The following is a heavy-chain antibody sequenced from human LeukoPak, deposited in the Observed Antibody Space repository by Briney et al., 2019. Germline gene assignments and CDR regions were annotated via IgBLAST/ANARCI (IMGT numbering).Heavy chain of an antibody. CDR1: GYTFTGYY. V-gene: IGHV1-2*02. Sequence: ASVKVSCKASGYTFTGYYMHWVRQAPGQGLEWMGWINPNSGGTNYSQKFQGRVTMTRDTSISTAYMELSRLRSDDTAVYYCARGPIVVVVAAMFWFDPWGQGTLVTVSS. D-gene: IGHD2-15*01. CDR2: INPNSGGT. J-gene: IGHJ5*02. CDR3: ARGPIVVVVAAMFWFDP.